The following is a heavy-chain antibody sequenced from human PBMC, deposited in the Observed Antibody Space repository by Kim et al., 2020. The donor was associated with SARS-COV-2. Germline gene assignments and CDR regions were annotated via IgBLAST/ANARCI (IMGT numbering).Heavy chain of an antibody. CDR2: IYHSGTA. D-gene: IGHD2-15*01. V-gene: IGHV4-4*02. CDR1: GGSISSGNW. CDR3: TTSVVAAYFDN. J-gene: IGHJ4*02. Sequence: SETLSLTCAVSGGSISSGNWWCFVRQPPGKGLWCLGEIYHSGTANYNPSLKSRVTLSVDKPKNQLSLKLSSVTAADTAVYYCTTSVVAAYFDNWGQGTLV.